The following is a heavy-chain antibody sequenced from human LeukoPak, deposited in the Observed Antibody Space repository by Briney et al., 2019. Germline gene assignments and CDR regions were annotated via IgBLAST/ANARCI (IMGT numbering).Heavy chain of an antibody. V-gene: IGHV3-11*06. D-gene: IGHD5-18*01. CDR1: GFTFSDSY. Sequence: GGSLRLSCAASGFTFSDSYMSWIRQAPGKGLEWVSYISSSSSYTNYADSVKGRFTISRDNAKNSLYLQMNSLRAEDTAVYYCARVNSFGFDYWGQGTLVTVSS. CDR2: ISSSSSYT. CDR3: ARVNSFGFDY. J-gene: IGHJ4*02.